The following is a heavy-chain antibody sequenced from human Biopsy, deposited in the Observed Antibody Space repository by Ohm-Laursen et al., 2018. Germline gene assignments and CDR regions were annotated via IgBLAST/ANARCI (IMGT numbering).Heavy chain of an antibody. CDR1: GGSINSYY. Sequence: SQTLSLTCTVSGGSINSYYWSWMRQPAGKGLEWIGRLFTSGTTNYSPSLNNRVTMSVDTSKNQFSLRPPSVTAADTAVYYCVRGGSGSFPFDYWGPGTLVTVSS. V-gene: IGHV4-4*07. J-gene: IGHJ4*02. CDR2: LFTSGTT. CDR3: VRGGSGSFPFDY. D-gene: IGHD3-10*01.